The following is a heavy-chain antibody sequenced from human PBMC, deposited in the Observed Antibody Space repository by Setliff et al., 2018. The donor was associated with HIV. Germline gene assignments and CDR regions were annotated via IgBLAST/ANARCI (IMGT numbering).Heavy chain of an antibody. Sequence: SETLSLTCAVYGGSFSGYYWSWIRQPPGKGLEWIGEINHSGSTNYNPSLKSRVTILVDTSKNQFSLKLSSVTAADTAVYYCASRWPAMREFDYWGQGTLVTVSS. CDR3: ASRWPAMREFDY. D-gene: IGHD2-2*01. CDR1: GGSFSGYY. J-gene: IGHJ4*02. CDR2: INHSGST. V-gene: IGHV4-34*01.